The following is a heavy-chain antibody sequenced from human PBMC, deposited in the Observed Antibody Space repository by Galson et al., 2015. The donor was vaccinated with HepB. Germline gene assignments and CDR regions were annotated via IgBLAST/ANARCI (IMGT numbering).Heavy chain of an antibody. CDR1: GYTFTSYY. CDR3: ARGTPYYDFWSGYDTYYYYYMDV. J-gene: IGHJ6*03. Sequence: SVKVSCKASGYTFTSYYIHWVRQAPGPGLEWMGIINPSGGSASYAQKFQGRVTMTRDTSTSTVYMELSSLRSGDTAVYYCARGTPYYDFWSGYDTYYYYYMDVWGKGTTVTVSS. D-gene: IGHD3-3*01. CDR2: INPSGGSA. V-gene: IGHV1-46*01.